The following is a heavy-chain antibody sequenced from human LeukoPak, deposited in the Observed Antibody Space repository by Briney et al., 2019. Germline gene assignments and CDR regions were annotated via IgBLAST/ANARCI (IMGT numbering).Heavy chain of an antibody. Sequence: SETLSLTCTVSGGSISSSSYYWGWIRQPPGKGLEWIGSIYYSGSTYYNPSLKSRVTISVDTSKNQFSLKLSSVTAADTAVYYCARHEGAKTYYYDSSGYYFDYWGQGTLVTVSS. CDR2: IYYSGST. D-gene: IGHD3-22*01. CDR1: GGSISSSSYY. CDR3: ARHEGAKTYYYDSSGYYFDY. J-gene: IGHJ4*02. V-gene: IGHV4-39*01.